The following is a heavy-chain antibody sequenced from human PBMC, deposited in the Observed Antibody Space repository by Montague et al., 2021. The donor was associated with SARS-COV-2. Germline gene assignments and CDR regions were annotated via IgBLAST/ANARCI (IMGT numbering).Heavy chain of an antibody. V-gene: IGHV2-70*11. D-gene: IGHD3-22*01. Sequence: PALGKPTQTLTLTCTFSGFSLSTSGMCVSWIRQPPGKALEWLARIDWDDDEYYSTSLKTRLTISKDTSKNQVVLTMTNMDPVDTATYYCARAPYYYDSSGYYYGAFDIWGQGTMVTVSS. CDR3: ARAPYYYDSSGYYYGAFDI. J-gene: IGHJ3*02. CDR2: IDWDDDE. CDR1: GFSLSTSGMC.